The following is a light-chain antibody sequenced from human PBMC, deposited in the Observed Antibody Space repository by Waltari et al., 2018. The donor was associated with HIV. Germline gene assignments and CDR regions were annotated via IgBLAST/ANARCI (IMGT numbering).Light chain of an antibody. V-gene: IGLV1-47*01. CDR2: RNN. CDR1: SSNIGSYY. CDR3: AAWTDSLTAVV. Sequence: QSVLTQPPSASGTPGQRVTISCSGSSSNIGSYYVYWYQQLPGTAPKLLIYRNNQRPSGVPDRFSGSKAGTSASLAINGLRSEDEADYYCAAWTDSLTAVVFGGGTKLSVL. J-gene: IGLJ2*01.